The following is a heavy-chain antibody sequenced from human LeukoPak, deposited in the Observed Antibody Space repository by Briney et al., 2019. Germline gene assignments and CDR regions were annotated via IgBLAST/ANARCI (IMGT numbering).Heavy chain of an antibody. V-gene: IGHV1-2*02. CDR1: GYTFTGYY. J-gene: IGHJ6*02. D-gene: IGHD3-22*01. CDR3: ARWVTMIVGHYGMDV. CDR2: INPNSGGT. Sequence: ASVKVSCKACGYTFTGYYMHWVRQAPGQGLEWMGWINPNSGGTNYAQKFQGRVTMTRDTSISTAYMELSRLRSDDTAVYYCARWVTMIVGHYGMDVWGQGTTVTVSS.